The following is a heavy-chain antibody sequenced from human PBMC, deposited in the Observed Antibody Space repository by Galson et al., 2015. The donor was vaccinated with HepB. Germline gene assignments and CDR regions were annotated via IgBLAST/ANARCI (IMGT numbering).Heavy chain of an antibody. D-gene: IGHD2-2*01. J-gene: IGHJ1*01. CDR3: ARHQGRIVVPAAISAEYFQH. V-gene: IGHV1-69*13. Sequence: SVKVSCKASGGTFSSYAISWVRQAPGQGLEWMGGIIPIFGTANYAQKFQGRVTITADESTSTAYMELSSLRSEDTAVYYCARHQGRIVVPAAISAEYFQHWGQGTLVTVSS. CDR2: IIPIFGTA. CDR1: GGTFSSYA.